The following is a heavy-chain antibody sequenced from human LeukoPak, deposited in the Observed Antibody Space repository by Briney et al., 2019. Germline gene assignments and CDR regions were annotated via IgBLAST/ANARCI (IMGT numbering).Heavy chain of an antibody. CDR3: ALGGFKWDTAMVTSFDY. Sequence: GASVKVSCKASGGTFSSYAISWVRQAPGQGLEWMGGIIPIFGTANYAQKFQGRVTITTDESTSTAYMELSSLRSEDTAVYYCALGGFKWDTAMVTSFDYWGQGTLVTVSS. CDR2: IIPIFGTA. V-gene: IGHV1-69*05. D-gene: IGHD5-18*01. J-gene: IGHJ4*02. CDR1: GGTFSSYA.